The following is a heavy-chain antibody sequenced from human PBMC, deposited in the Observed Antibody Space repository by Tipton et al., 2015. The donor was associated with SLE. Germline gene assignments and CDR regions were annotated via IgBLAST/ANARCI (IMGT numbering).Heavy chain of an antibody. CDR3: ARGDDDNCGAFHF. CDR1: GFTFSSYA. V-gene: IGHV3-23*03. CDR2: ISGGEST. J-gene: IGHJ3*01. D-gene: IGHD1-1*01. Sequence: SLRLSCAASGFTFSSYAMYWVRQDPGQGLEWVSFISGGESTFYSDSVKGRFTISRDNSQNTLYLHMNSLRPDDTAVYYCARGDDDNCGAFHFWGQGTMVTVSS.